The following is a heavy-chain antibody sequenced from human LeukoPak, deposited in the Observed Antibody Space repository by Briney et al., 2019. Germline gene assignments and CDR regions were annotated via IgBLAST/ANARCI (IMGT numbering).Heavy chain of an antibody. CDR1: GGSISSYY. CDR2: IYYSGST. Sequence: SETLSLTCTVSGGSISSYYWSWIRQPPGKGLEWIGYIYYSGSTNYNPSLKSRVTISVDTSKNQFSPKLSSVTAADTAVYYCARTQWFGELPFDYWGQGTLVTVSS. CDR3: ARTQWFGELPFDY. V-gene: IGHV4-59*01. J-gene: IGHJ4*02. D-gene: IGHD3-10*01.